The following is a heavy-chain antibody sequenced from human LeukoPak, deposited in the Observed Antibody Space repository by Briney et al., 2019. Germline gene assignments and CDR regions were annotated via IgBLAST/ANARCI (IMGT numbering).Heavy chain of an antibody. D-gene: IGHD3-22*01. J-gene: IGHJ4*02. CDR3: ARASHYSDSSDYPDY. Sequence: GESLKISCAASGFTFDDYGMSWVRQAPGKGLEWVSGINWSGGSTGYADSAKGRFTISRDNAKNSLYLQMNSLRAEDTALYYCARASHYSDSSDYPDYWGQGTLVTVSS. CDR1: GFTFDDYG. V-gene: IGHV3-20*04. CDR2: INWSGGST.